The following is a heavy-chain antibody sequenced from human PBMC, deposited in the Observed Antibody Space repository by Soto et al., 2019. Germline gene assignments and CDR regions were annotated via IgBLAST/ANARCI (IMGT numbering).Heavy chain of an antibody. CDR1: GITFTNAW. V-gene: IGHV3-15*01. J-gene: IGHJ5*02. Sequence: PGGSLRLSCAASGITFTNAWMGWVRQAPGKGLEWIGRLKSRRAGGASDYATPVKGRFSISKDESKNTLYLQMNRLKTEDTAVYYCTTDGGVTAYPLFCAWGQGTLVTVSS. CDR3: TTDGGVTAYPLFCA. D-gene: IGHD2-21*02. CDR2: LKSRRAGGAS.